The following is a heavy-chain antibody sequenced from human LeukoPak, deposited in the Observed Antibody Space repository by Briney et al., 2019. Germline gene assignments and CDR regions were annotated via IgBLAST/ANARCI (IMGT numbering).Heavy chain of an antibody. CDR3: ARLIAVAGTRYFDY. CDR2: IYSGGST. V-gene: IGHV3-53*04. Sequence: GGSLRLSCAASGFTVSSNYMSWVRQAPGKGLEWVSVIYSGGSTYYADSVKGRLTISRHNSKNTLYLQMNSLRAEDTAVYYCARLIAVAGTRYFDYWGQGTLVAVSS. J-gene: IGHJ4*02. D-gene: IGHD6-19*01. CDR1: GFTVSSNY.